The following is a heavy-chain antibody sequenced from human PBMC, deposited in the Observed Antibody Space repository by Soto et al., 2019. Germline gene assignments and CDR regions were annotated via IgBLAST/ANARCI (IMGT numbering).Heavy chain of an antibody. CDR1: GFTFDDYA. CDR2: ISWNSGSI. D-gene: IGHD3-22*01. Sequence: EVQLVESGGGLVQPGRSLRLSCAASGFTFDDYAMHWVRQAPGKGLEWVSGISWNSGSIGYADSVKGRFTISRDNAKNSLYLQMNSLRAEDTALYYCAKSPSDYDSSGYPFWYFDLWGRGTLVTVSS. V-gene: IGHV3-9*01. CDR3: AKSPSDYDSSGYPFWYFDL. J-gene: IGHJ2*01.